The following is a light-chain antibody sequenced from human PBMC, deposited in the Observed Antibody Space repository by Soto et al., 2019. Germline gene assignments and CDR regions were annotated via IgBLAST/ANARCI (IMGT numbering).Light chain of an antibody. Sequence: QSVLTQPASVSGSPGQSITISCTGTSSDVGGYNYVSWYQQHPGKAPKLMIYDVSNRPSGVSNRFSGSKSGNTASLTISGPQAEDEADYYCSSYTSSSTHGFGTGTKVTVL. CDR1: SSDVGGYNY. J-gene: IGLJ1*01. CDR3: SSYTSSSTHG. V-gene: IGLV2-14*01. CDR2: DVS.